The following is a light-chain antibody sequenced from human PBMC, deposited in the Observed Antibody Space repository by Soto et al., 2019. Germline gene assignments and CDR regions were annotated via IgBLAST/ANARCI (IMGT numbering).Light chain of an antibody. J-gene: IGLJ2*01. CDR1: NFGRKS. CDR2: YDS. V-gene: IGLV3-21*01. CDR3: QVWDSNSDHSV. Sequence: SSELTQPPSVSVAPGETARITCGGNNFGRKSLHWYHQKPGQAPVLAIYYDSDRPSRIPERFSGSNSGNTATLTITSVEAGDEDDYYCQVWDSNSDHSVFGGGTKLTVL.